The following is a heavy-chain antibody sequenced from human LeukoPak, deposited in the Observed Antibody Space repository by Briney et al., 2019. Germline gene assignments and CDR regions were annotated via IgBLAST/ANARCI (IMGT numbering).Heavy chain of an antibody. D-gene: IGHD3-22*01. CDR3: ARGFYYDSSGYYYPLDY. CDR1: GYTFTSYY. CDR2: INPSGGST. J-gene: IGHJ4*02. V-gene: IGHV1-46*01. Sequence: ASVKVSCKASGYTFTSYYMHWVRQAPGQGLEWMGIINPSGGSTSYAQKFQGRVTMTRDRSTGTAYMELSSLRPEDTAVYYCARGFYYDSSGYYYPLDYWGQGTLVTVSS.